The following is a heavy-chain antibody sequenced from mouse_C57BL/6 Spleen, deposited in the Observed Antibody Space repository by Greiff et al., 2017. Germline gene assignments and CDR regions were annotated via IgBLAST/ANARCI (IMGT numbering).Heavy chain of an antibody. CDR2: IDPSDSYT. CDR1: GYTFTSYW. D-gene: IGHD1-2*01. J-gene: IGHJ4*01. CDR3: ARRGSMDY. V-gene: IGHV1-50*01. Sequence: QVHVKQPGAELVKPGASVKLSCKASGYTFTSYWMQWVKQRPGQGLEWIGEIDPSDSYTNYNQKFKGKATLTVDTSSSTAYMQLSSLTSEDSAVYYCARRGSMDYWGQGTSVTVSS.